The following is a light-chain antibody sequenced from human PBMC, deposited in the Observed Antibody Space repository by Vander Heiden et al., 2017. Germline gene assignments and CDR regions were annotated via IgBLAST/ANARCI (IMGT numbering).Light chain of an antibody. V-gene: IGLV3-25*03. Sequence: SSELTQTPSVSVSPGQTARITCSGDAFPNQYAYWYQQKAGQAPVLVIYEDIERPSGIPEQFSGSTSGTRVTLTISGVQAEDEADYYCQSADNSGSYALFGGGTKLTVL. CDR2: EDI. CDR1: AFPNQY. CDR3: QSADNSGSYAL. J-gene: IGLJ3*02.